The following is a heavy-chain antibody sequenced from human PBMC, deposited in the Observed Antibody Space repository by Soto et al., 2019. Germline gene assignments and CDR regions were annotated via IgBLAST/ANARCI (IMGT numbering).Heavy chain of an antibody. J-gene: IGHJ4*02. CDR3: ARCIFGQGFIS. D-gene: IGHD3-3*02. V-gene: IGHV1-8*01. CDR1: GSTFSTLD. Sequence: ASVKVSCKASGSTFSTLDLNWVRQAPGQGLDWMGWMHANTGLTGHAQKFQGRLSMTRDTSISTAYMELSSLRADDTAVYYCARCIFGQGFISWGQGTLVTVSS. CDR2: MHANTGLT.